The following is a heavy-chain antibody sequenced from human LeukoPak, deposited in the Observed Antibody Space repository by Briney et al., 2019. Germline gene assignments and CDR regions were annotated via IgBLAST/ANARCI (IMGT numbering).Heavy chain of an antibody. CDR3: ARRDSSAWYYFDH. D-gene: IGHD6-19*01. CDR2: IKRDGSES. V-gene: IGHV3-7*01. J-gene: IGHJ4*02. Sequence: GGSLRLSCAASGFTFSSYWMTWVRQAPGKGLEWVANIKRDGSESYYMDSAKGRFTVSRDNAKNSLYLQMNSLRAEDSALYFCARRDSSAWYYFDHWGPGTLVTVSS. CDR1: GFTFSSYW.